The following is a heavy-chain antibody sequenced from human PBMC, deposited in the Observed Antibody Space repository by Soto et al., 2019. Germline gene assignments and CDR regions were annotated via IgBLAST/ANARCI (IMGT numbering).Heavy chain of an antibody. CDR3: ARGRRNYSRGGYFVY. V-gene: IGHV1-69*02. J-gene: IGHJ4*02. CDR1: GGTFSSYT. CDR2: IIPILGIA. Sequence: SVKVSCKASGGTFSSYTSSWVRQAPGQGLEWMGRIIPILGIANYAQKFQGRVTITADKSTSTAYMELSSLRSEDTAVYYCARGRRNYSRGGYFVYWGQGTLVTVSS. D-gene: IGHD2-2*01.